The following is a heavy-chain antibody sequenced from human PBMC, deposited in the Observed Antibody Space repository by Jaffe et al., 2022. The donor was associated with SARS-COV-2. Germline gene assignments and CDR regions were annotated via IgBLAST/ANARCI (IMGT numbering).Heavy chain of an antibody. J-gene: IGHJ3*02. CDR3: ARASRFFVADGFDI. D-gene: IGHD3-3*01. CDR2: ISAYNGDT. V-gene: IGHV1-18*01. CDR1: GFSFSTFG. Sequence: QAHLVQSGAELKNPGASVKVSCTASGFSFSTFGFTWVRQAPGQGLEWMAWISAYNGDTNYAQKFQDRVTMTTDTSTTTAYMELRSLRSDDTAVYYCARASRFFVADGFDIWGQGTMVTVSS.